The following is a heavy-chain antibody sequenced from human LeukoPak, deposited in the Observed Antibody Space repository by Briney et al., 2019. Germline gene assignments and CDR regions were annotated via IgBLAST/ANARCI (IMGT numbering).Heavy chain of an antibody. D-gene: IGHD3-3*01. J-gene: IGHJ5*02. CDR1: GFTFSSYG. CDR2: IRYDGSNK. Sequence: PGGSLRLSCAASGFTFSSYGMHWVRQAPGKGLEWVAFIRYDGSNKYYADSVKGRFTISRDNSKNTLYLQMNSLRAEDTAVYYCAKSYYDFWSGYPNWFDPWGQGTLVTVSS. V-gene: IGHV3-30*02. CDR3: AKSYYDFWSGYPNWFDP.